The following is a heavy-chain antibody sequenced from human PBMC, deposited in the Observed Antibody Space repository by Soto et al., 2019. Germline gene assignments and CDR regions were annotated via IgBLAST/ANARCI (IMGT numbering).Heavy chain of an antibody. J-gene: IGHJ6*03. CDR3: ARDQEPSTLYYDYYYMDV. Sequence: QVQLVQSGAEVKKPGASVTVPCMASGYTFTSYYIHWVRQAPGQGLEWMGIINPSGGSTSYAQKFQDRVTMTRDTSTSTVYMEVGGLRSEDTAVYYCARDQEPSTLYYDYYYMDVWGKGTTVTVSS. CDR2: INPSGGST. CDR1: GYTFTSYY. V-gene: IGHV1-46*03.